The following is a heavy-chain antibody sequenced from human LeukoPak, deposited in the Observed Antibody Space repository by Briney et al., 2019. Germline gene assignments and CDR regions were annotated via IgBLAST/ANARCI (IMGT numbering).Heavy chain of an antibody. V-gene: IGHV4-59*12. Sequence: SETLSLTCTVSGGSITSYYWSWIRQPPGKGLEWIGDIYYSVSSNYNPSLKSRVTISVDTSKNQFSLKLSSVTAADTAVYYCARGVLRYFGYFDYWGQGTLVTVSS. CDR3: ARGVLRYFGYFDY. J-gene: IGHJ4*02. D-gene: IGHD3-9*01. CDR2: IYYSVSS. CDR1: GGSITSYY.